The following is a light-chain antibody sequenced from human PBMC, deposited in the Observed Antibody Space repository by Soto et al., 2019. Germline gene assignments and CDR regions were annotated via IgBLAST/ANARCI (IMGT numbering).Light chain of an antibody. CDR3: EQYDTSPYT. Sequence: EIVLTQSPGTLSLSPGERATLSCRASQSISSTYLSWYQQKPGQAPRLLIYAASSRETGIPDTFTGSGSGTDFTLTISRLEPEDFAVYYCEQYDTSPYTXGXGTKLEIK. J-gene: IGKJ2*01. CDR1: QSISSTY. V-gene: IGKV3-20*01. CDR2: AAS.